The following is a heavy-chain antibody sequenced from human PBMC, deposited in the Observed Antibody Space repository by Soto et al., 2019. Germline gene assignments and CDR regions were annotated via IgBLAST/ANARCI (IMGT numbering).Heavy chain of an antibody. D-gene: IGHD2-2*01. J-gene: IGHJ6*02. V-gene: IGHV3-23*01. CDR1: GFTFSSYA. CDR3: AGAIVPAGPPYSMDV. CDR2: ISAYGGST. Sequence: EVELWESGGSLIQPGGSLRLSCAASGFTFSSYAMSWVRQAPGKGLAWVSAISAYGGSTYYADSVKGRFTISKDNSKNTLYLQMNSLRADDTAVYFCAGAIVPAGPPYSMDVWGQGTTVTVSS.